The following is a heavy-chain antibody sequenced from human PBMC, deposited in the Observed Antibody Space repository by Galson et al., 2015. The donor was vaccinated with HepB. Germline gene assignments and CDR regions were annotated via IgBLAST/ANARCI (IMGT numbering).Heavy chain of an antibody. V-gene: IGHV4-39*01. CDR2: IYYSGST. D-gene: IGHD4-17*01. Sequence: SETLSLTCTVSGGSITSSSYYWGWIRQPPGKGLEWIGSIYYSGSTYYNPSLKSRVTISVDTSKNQFSLKLSSVTAADTAVYYCARHSGSGDYVAFFDCWGQGTLVTVSS. CDR3: ARHSGSGDYVAFFDC. J-gene: IGHJ4*02. CDR1: GGSITSSSYY.